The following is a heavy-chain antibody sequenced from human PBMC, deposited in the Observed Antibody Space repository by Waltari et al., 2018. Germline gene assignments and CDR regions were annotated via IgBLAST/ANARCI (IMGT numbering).Heavy chain of an antibody. CDR3: ARHGVATTNFDY. D-gene: IGHD5-12*01. V-gene: IGHV4-39*01. CDR1: GRPIRSSSFY. J-gene: IGHJ4*02. CDR2: IYYSGST. Sequence: QLQLQESGPGLVKPSETLSLTCPVSGRPIRSSSFYWGWPRQPPGKGLEWIGSIYYSGSTYYNPSLKSRVTISVDTSKNQFSLKLSSVTAADTAVYYCARHGVATTNFDYWGQGTLVTVSS.